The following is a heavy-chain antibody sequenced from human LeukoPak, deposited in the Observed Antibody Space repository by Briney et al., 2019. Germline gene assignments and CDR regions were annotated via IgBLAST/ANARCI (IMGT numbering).Heavy chain of an antibody. Sequence: SVKVSCKASGGTFSSYAISWVRQAPGQGLEWMGGIIPIFGTANYAQKFQGRVTITADESTSTAYTELSSLRSEDTAVYYCAREWGYDFWSGYYTNAFDIWGQGTMVTVSS. J-gene: IGHJ3*02. D-gene: IGHD3-3*01. CDR1: GGTFSSYA. CDR2: IIPIFGTA. CDR3: AREWGYDFWSGYYTNAFDI. V-gene: IGHV1-69*13.